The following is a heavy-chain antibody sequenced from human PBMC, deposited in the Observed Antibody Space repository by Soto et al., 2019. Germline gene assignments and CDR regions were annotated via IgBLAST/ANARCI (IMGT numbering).Heavy chain of an antibody. D-gene: IGHD2-15*01. Sequence: PSETLSLTCTVSGGSISSYYWSWIRQPPGKGLEWIGYIYYSGSTNYNPSLKSRVTISVDTSKNQFSLKLSSVTAADTAVYYCAILAEDTNYYYYMDVWGQGTTVTVSS. J-gene: IGHJ6*03. CDR2: IYYSGST. V-gene: IGHV4-59*08. CDR1: GGSISSYY. CDR3: AILAEDTNYYYYMDV.